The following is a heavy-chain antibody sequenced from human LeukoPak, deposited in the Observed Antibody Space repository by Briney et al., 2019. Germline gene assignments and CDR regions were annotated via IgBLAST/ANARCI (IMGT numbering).Heavy chain of an antibody. D-gene: IGHD1-1*01. CDR1: GFTFGAYA. CDR2: ISYSGRDK. J-gene: IGHJ4*02. V-gene: IGHV3-21*01. CDR3: ARERTDQLLLDF. Sequence: SGGSLRLSCAASGFTFGAYAMNWVRQEAGKGLEWVSSISYSGRDKFYADPVKGRFTISRDNTKNSLYLEMNNLRAEDTAVFYCARERTDQLLLDFWGQGALVTVSS.